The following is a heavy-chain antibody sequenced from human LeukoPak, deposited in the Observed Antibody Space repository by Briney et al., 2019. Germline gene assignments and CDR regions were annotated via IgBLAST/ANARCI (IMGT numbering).Heavy chain of an antibody. CDR1: GFTFSSYS. CDR2: ISGSSSTI. D-gene: IGHD2-15*01. V-gene: IGHV3-48*01. Sequence: GGSLRLSCAASGFTFSSYSMNWVRQAPGKGLEWVSYISGSSSTIYYADSVKGRFTISRDNAKNSLYLQMNSLRAEDTAVYYCARSLYSGGRYYYYCMDVWGRGTTVSVSS. CDR3: ARSLYSGGRYYYYCMDV. J-gene: IGHJ6*02.